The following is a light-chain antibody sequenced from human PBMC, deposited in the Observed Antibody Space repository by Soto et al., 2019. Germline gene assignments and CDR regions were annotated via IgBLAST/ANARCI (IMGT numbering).Light chain of an antibody. Sequence: DIVMTQSPDSLAVSLGERATINCKSSQSVLYSSNNKNYLAWYQQRPGQPPKLLIYWASTRESGVPDRFSGSGSGKDFTLTITSVQAEDVAVYYCQQYESTPPTFGQGTKLEIK. CDR3: QQYESTPPT. CDR2: WAS. CDR1: QSVLYSSNNKNY. J-gene: IGKJ2*01. V-gene: IGKV4-1*01.